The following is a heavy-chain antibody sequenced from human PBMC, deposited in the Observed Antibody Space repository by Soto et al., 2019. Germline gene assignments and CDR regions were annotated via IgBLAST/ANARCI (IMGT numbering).Heavy chain of an antibody. D-gene: IGHD4-17*01. CDR1: GFTFSNAW. J-gene: IGHJ4*02. Sequence: PGGSLRLSCAASGFTFSNAWMSWVRQAPGKGLEWVGRIKSKTDGGTTDYAAPVKGRFTIPRDDPKNTLYLQMNSLKTEDTAVYYCTTEKSLRWTRDFDYWGQGTLVTVSS. CDR3: TTEKSLRWTRDFDY. V-gene: IGHV3-15*01. CDR2: IKSKTDGGTT.